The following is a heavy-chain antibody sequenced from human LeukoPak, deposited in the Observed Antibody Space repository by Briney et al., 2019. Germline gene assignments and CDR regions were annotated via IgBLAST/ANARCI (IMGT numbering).Heavy chain of an antibody. J-gene: IGHJ4*02. CDR2: IKQDGSEK. CDR3: ARGYDSSGRGY. Sequence: GGSLRLSCAASGFTFSSYSMNWVRQAPGKGLEWVANIKQDGSEKYYVDSVKGRFSISRDNAKNSLYLQMNTLRAEDTAVYYCARGYDSSGRGYWGQGTLVTVSS. CDR1: GFTFSSYS. D-gene: IGHD3-22*01. V-gene: IGHV3-7*01.